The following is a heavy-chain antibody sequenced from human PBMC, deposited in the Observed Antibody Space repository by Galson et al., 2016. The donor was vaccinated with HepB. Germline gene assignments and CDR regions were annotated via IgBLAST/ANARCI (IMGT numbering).Heavy chain of an antibody. CDR1: GFTFSNAW. Sequence: SLRLSCAASGFTFSNAWMNWVRQAPGKGLEWVGRIKRKTDGGATYYAAPVKGRFIISRDESKYTLYLQMNSLKTEDTALYYCTTADISDWYGRDMVVWGQGTTVTVSS. CDR2: IKRKTDGGAT. V-gene: IGHV3-15*07. J-gene: IGHJ6*02. D-gene: IGHD6-19*01. CDR3: TTADISDWYGRDMVV.